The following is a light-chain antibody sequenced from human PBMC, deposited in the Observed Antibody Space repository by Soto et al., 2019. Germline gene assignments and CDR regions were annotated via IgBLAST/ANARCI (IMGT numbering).Light chain of an antibody. CDR3: SSYTSSSTPYV. CDR2: DVT. V-gene: IGLV2-14*01. J-gene: IGLJ1*01. Sequence: SALTQTASVSGSPGQSITISCTGTSSDVGGYNYVSWYQQHPVKAPKLMIYDVTNRPSGVSDRFSGSKSGNTASLTISGLQAEDEADYYCSSYTSSSTPYVFGTGTKVTVL. CDR1: SSDVGGYNY.